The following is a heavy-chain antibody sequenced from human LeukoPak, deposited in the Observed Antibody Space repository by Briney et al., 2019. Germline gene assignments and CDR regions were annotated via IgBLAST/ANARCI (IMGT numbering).Heavy chain of an antibody. CDR2: IRYDGSNK. CDR1: GFTFSSYG. J-gene: IGHJ6*03. Sequence: PGGSLRLSCAASGFTFSSYGMHWVRQAPGKGLEWVAFIRYDGSNKYYADSVKGRFTISRDNSKNTLYLQMNSLRAEDTAVYYCAKSSGWYGDYYYYYMDVWGKGTTVTVSS. CDR3: AKSSGWYGDYYYYYMDV. D-gene: IGHD6-13*01. V-gene: IGHV3-30*02.